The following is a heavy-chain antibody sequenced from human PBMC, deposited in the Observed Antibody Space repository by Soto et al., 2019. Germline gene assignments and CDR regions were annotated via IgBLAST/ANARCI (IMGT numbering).Heavy chain of an antibody. V-gene: IGHV4-4*07. CDR2: IYSSGST. D-gene: IGHD3-22*01. CDR1: GGSINTYY. CDR3: ARIGYYYDSSGPLLRYFDL. Sequence: SETLSLTCTVSGGSINTYYWSWIRQSAGKALEWIGRIYSSGSTNYNPSLKSRVTMSVDTSKNQFFLKLISVTAADTAVYYCARIGYYYDSSGPLLRYFDLWGRGTLVTVSS. J-gene: IGHJ2*01.